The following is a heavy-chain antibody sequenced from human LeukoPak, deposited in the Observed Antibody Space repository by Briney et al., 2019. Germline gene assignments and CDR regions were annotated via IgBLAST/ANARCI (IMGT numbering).Heavy chain of an antibody. V-gene: IGHV4-59*11. CDR1: GGSMTTHH. CDR2: VFDSGRT. D-gene: IGHD5-18*01. J-gene: IGHJ4*02. CDR3: TTIKRGNIFGYFDF. Sequence: SETLSLTCTVSGGSMTTHHWNWLRQTPGKGLEWIGYVFDSGRTKENPSLKGRVTLSADTSKNQLSLRLSSVTAADTAVYYCTTIKRGNIFGYFDFWGQGILVTVSS.